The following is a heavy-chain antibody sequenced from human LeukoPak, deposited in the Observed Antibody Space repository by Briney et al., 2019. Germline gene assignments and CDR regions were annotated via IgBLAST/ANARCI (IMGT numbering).Heavy chain of an antibody. CDR1: GYSISSGYY. D-gene: IGHD5-18*01. CDR3: ARVERGYSYGYSGGLDY. CDR2: IYHSGST. J-gene: IGHJ4*02. V-gene: IGHV4-38-2*02. Sequence: PSETLSLTCTVSGYSISSGYYWGWIRQPPGKGLEWIGSIYHSGSTYYNPSLKSRVTISVDTSKNQFSLKLSSVTAADTAVYYCARVERGYSYGYSGGLDYWGQGTLVTVSS.